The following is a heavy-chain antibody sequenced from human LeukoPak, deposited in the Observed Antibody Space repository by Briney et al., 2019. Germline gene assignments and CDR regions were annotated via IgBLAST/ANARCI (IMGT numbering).Heavy chain of an antibody. CDR1: GGSFSGYY. V-gene: IGHV4-34*01. J-gene: IGHJ3*02. Sequence: SSETLSLTCAVYGGSFSGYYWSWIRQPPGKGLEWIGEINHSGSTNYNPSLKSRVTISVDTSKNQFSLKLSSVTAADTAVYYCARDDHCSSTSCYHAFDIWGQGTMVTASS. D-gene: IGHD2-2*01. CDR2: INHSGST. CDR3: ARDDHCSSTSCYHAFDI.